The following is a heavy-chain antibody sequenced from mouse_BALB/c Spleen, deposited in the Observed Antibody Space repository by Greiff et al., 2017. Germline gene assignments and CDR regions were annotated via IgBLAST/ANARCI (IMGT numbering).Heavy chain of an antibody. V-gene: IGHV5-6-4*01. Sequence: EVQVVESGGGLVKPGGSLKLSCAASGFTFSSYTMSWVRQTPEKRLEWVATISSGGSYTYYPDSVKGRFTISRDNAKNTLYLQMSSLKSEDTAMYYCTREGYGNYYAMDYWGQGTSVTVSS. CDR3: TREGYGNYYAMDY. J-gene: IGHJ4*01. CDR2: ISSGGSYT. CDR1: GFTFSSYT. D-gene: IGHD2-1*01.